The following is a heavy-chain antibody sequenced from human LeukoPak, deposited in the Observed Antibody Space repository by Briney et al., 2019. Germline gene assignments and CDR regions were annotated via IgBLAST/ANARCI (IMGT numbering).Heavy chain of an antibody. CDR1: GTSFTSYY. V-gene: IGHV4-34*01. D-gene: IGHD4-17*01. J-gene: IGHJ4*02. Sequence: SETLSLTCGVSGTSFTSYYWSWIRQTPGKGLEWIGEVNHSGYTNMNPSLKSRVTISVDTSKNQFSLMMTSVTAADTAVYFCARMTTGHDYWGQGALVTVSS. CDR3: ARMTTGHDY. CDR2: VNHSGYT.